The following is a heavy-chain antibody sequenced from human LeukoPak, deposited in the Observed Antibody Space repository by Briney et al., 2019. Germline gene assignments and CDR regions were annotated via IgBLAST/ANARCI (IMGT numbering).Heavy chain of an antibody. CDR2: MNPKSGGT. J-gene: IGHJ5*02. CDR1: GYTFSNSY. Sequence: ASVKVSCKASGYTFSNSYIHWVRQAPGQGLEWMGSMNPKSGGTKYAQKFQGRVSMTRDTSISTAYMELASLTSDDTAMYYCARAGGRSWFDPWGQGTLVTVSS. V-gene: IGHV1-2*02. D-gene: IGHD1-26*01. CDR3: ARAGGRSWFDP.